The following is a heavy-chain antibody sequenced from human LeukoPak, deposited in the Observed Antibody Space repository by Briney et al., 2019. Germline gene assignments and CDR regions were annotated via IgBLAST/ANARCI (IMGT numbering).Heavy chain of an antibody. V-gene: IGHV1-8*01. CDR1: GYTFTSYD. CDR3: ARSLSITMVRGVSYGMDV. J-gene: IGHJ6*02. Sequence: ASVKVSCKASGYTFTSYDINWVRQATGQGLEWMGWMNPNSGNTGYTQKFQGRVTMTRNTSISTAYMELSSLRSEDTAVYYCARSLSITMVRGVSYGMDVWGQGTTVTVSS. CDR2: MNPNSGNT. D-gene: IGHD3-10*01.